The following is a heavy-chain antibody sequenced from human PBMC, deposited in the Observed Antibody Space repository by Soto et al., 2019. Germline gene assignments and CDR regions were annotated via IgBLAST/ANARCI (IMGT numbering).Heavy chain of an antibody. CDR3: ARDRSYIDY. CDR1: GFTFSSYG. D-gene: IGHD3-10*01. Sequence: PGGSLRLSCAASGFTFSSYGMHWVRQAPGKGLEWVAVIWYDGSNKYYADSVKGRFTISRDNSKNTQYQQMNSLRAEDTAVYYCARDRSYIDYWGQGTLVTVSS. V-gene: IGHV3-33*01. CDR2: IWYDGSNK. J-gene: IGHJ4*02.